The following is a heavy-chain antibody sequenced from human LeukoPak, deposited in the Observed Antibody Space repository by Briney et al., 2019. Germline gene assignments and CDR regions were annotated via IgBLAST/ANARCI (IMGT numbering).Heavy chain of an antibody. J-gene: IGHJ2*01. Sequence: ASVKVSFKASGYTFTVYYMQWVRQAPGQGLEWMGWINPNSGGTNYAQKFQGRVIMTRDTSISTAYMELSRLRSDDTAVYYCARVQVYSNYRYFDLWGRGTLVTVSS. CDR3: ARVQVYSNYRYFDL. V-gene: IGHV1-2*02. D-gene: IGHD4-11*01. CDR1: GYTFTVYY. CDR2: INPNSGGT.